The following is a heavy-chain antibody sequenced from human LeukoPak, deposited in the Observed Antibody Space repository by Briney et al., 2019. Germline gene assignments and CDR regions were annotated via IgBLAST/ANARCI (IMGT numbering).Heavy chain of an antibody. D-gene: IGHD6-19*01. CDR2: ISGSGGST. J-gene: IGHJ4*02. V-gene: IGHV3-23*01. CDR3: AKDLIAVAGSFSPDDY. Sequence: GGSLRLSCAASGFTFSSYAMSWVRQAPGKGLEWVSAISGSGGSTYYADSVKGRFTISRDNSKNTLYLQMNSLRAEDTAVYYCAKDLIAVAGSFSPDDYRGQGTLVTVSS. CDR1: GFTFSSYA.